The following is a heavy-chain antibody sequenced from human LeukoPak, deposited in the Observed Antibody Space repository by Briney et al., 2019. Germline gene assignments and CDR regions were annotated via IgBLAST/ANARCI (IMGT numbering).Heavy chain of an antibody. V-gene: IGHV3-21*01. CDR2: ITSSGAYI. D-gene: IGHD5-18*01. CDR3: ARERLYTYGPDY. CDR1: GFTFNSYS. J-gene: IGHJ4*02. Sequence: GGSLRLSCAASGFTFNSYSMNWVRQAPGKGLEWVSSITSSGAYIYYADSVKGRFIISRDNAKNSLYLQMDSLRAEDTAVYYCARERLYTYGPDYWGQGTLVTVSS.